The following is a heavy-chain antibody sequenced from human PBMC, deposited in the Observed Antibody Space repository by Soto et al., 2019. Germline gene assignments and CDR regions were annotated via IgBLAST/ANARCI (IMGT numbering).Heavy chain of an antibody. J-gene: IGHJ4*02. Sequence: QVQLVESGGGVVQPGRSLRVSCAASGFTFSSYAMHWVRQAPGKGLEWVAVISYDGSNKYYADSVKGRFTISRDNSKNTLYLQMNSLRAEDTAVYYCPRVTVASAFDFWGQGTLVTVSS. CDR1: GFTFSSYA. V-gene: IGHV3-30-3*01. CDR3: PRVTVASAFDF. D-gene: IGHD4-17*01. CDR2: ISYDGSNK.